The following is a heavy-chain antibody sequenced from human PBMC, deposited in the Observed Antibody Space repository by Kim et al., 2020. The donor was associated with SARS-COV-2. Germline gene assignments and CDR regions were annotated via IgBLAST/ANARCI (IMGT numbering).Heavy chain of an antibody. J-gene: IGHJ6*02. CDR1: GGSISSSSYY. CDR2: IYYSGST. CDR3: ASHAVIAAAEGVYYYYGMDV. D-gene: IGHD6-13*01. V-gene: IGHV4-39*01. Sequence: SETLSLTCTVSGGSISSSSYYWGWIRQPPGKGLEWIGSIYYSGSTYYNPSLKSRVTISVDTSKNQFSLKLSSVTAADTAVYYCASHAVIAAAEGVYYYYGMDVWGQGTTVTVSS.